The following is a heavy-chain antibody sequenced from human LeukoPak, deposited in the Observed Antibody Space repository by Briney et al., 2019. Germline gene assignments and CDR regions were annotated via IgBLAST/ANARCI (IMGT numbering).Heavy chain of an antibody. CDR3: ARGRVEWLVLFPHGRNWFDP. Sequence: ASVKVSCKASGYTFASYGISWVRQAPGQGLEWMGWMNPNSGNTGYAQKFQGRVTMTRNTSISTAYMELSSLRSEDTAVYYCARGRVEWLVLFPHGRNWFDPWGQGTLVTVSS. D-gene: IGHD6-19*01. CDR1: GYTFASYG. V-gene: IGHV1-8*01. J-gene: IGHJ5*02. CDR2: MNPNSGNT.